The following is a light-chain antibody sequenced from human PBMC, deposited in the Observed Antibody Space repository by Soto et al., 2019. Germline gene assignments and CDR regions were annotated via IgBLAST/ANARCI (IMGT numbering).Light chain of an antibody. J-gene: IGLJ1*01. CDR2: EVT. CDR1: SSDIGGYNF. CDR3: SSYGGSNIPYV. Sequence: QSSLTQPPSASGSPGQSVTIFCAGTSSDIGGYNFVSWYQHHPGKAPKLMIYEVTKRPSGVPDRFSGSKSGNTASLTVSGLQAEDEADYYCSSYGGSNIPYVFGTGTKVTVL. V-gene: IGLV2-8*01.